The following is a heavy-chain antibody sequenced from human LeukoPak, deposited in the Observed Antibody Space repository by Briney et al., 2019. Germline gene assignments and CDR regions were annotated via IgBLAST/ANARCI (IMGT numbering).Heavy chain of an antibody. Sequence: SVKVSCKASGGTFSSYAISWVRQAPGQGLEWMGGIIPIFGTANYAQKFQGRVTITTDESTSTAYMELSSLRSEYTAVYYCARVGMATTVGGYRDPEFFDYWGQGTLVTVSS. CDR3: ARVGMATTVGGYRDPEFFDY. J-gene: IGHJ4*02. V-gene: IGHV1-69*05. CDR2: IIPIFGTA. D-gene: IGHD5-24*01. CDR1: GGTFSSYA.